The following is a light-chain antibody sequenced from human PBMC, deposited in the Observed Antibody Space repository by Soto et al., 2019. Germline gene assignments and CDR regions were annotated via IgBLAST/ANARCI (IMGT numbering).Light chain of an antibody. J-gene: IGKJ1*01. CDR3: QQYNNWPPWT. CDR1: RSVTRN. V-gene: IGKV3-15*01. CDR2: DAS. Sequence: EIVMTQSPATLSVSPGERATLSCRASRSVTRNVAWYQQRPGQGPRLLIHDASTRATGIPARFSGSGSGTEFTLTISSLQSEDIAVYYCQQYNNWPPWTFGQGTKVEIK.